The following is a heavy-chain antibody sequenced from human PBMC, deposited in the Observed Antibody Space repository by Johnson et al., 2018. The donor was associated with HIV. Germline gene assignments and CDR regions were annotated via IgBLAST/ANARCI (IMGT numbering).Heavy chain of an antibody. J-gene: IGHJ3*02. D-gene: IGHD2-8*02. CDR1: GFTFSSYD. CDR3: AKSGPRAFDI. Sequence: VQLVESGGGLVQPGGSLRLSCAASGFTFSSYDMHWVRQATGKGLEWVSAIGTAGDTYYPGSVKGRFTVSRDNDKNSRYLQMNSLRAEDTDRYYCAKSGPRAFDIWGKGTMVTVAS. CDR2: IGTAGDT. V-gene: IGHV3-13*01.